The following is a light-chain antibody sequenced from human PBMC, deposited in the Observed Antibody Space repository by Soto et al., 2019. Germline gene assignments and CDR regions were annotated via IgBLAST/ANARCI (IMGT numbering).Light chain of an antibody. Sequence: EIVLTQSPGTVSLCPGERATLSCRATQTVSSNQLAWYQQKPGQAPTLLIHGASTRAAGIPDRFSGSGFGTDFTLTIGRLEPEDFAVYYCQVYGSSPKTFGQGTKVDIK. V-gene: IGKV3-20*01. CDR1: QTVSSNQ. CDR2: GAS. CDR3: QVYGSSPKT. J-gene: IGKJ1*01.